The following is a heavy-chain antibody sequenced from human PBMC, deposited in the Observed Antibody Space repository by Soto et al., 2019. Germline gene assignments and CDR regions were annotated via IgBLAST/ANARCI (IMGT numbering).Heavy chain of an antibody. V-gene: IGHV4-30-4*01. CDR2: ISNSGST. CDR1: GGSVTSDEDY. Sequence: PSENLSLTCTVSGGSVTSDEDYWSWIRQSPGKGLEWIGYISNSGSTGYNPSLKTRLSMSVDRSKNQFTLRLTSVTAADTAVYFCATESGSTYGYFDYWGQGTQDTVSS. CDR3: ATESGSTYGYFDY. J-gene: IGHJ4*02. D-gene: IGHD4-17*01.